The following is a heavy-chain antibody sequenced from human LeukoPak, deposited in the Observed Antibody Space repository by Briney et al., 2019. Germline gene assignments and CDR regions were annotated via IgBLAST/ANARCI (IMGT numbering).Heavy chain of an antibody. J-gene: IGHJ4*02. CDR1: GGSVGSSTYY. V-gene: IGHV4-39*07. CDR2: IYYSGNT. Sequence: PSETLSLTCSVSGGSVGSSTYYWGWIRQPPGKGLEWIGSIYYSGNTYYNPSLKSRVTISVDTSKEQFSLKVNSVTAADTAVYYCTRGAGWLIDYWGQGILVTVSS. D-gene: IGHD3-16*01. CDR3: TRGAGWLIDY.